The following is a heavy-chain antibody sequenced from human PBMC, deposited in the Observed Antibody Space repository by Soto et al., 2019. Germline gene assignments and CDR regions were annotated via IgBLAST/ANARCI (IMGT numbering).Heavy chain of an antibody. D-gene: IGHD4-17*01. CDR2: IFSIDDK. CDR3: ARRVYGDYVGSSLDY. J-gene: IGHJ4*02. CDR1: GFSLSNVRMG. Sequence: QVTLKESGPVLVKPTETLTLTCTVSGFSLSNVRMGVSWIRQPPGKALEWLAHIFSIDDKSYSTSLKSRLTISKDTSKRQVVLTMTNMNPVDTATYYCARRVYGDYVGSSLDYWGQGTLVTVSS. V-gene: IGHV2-26*01.